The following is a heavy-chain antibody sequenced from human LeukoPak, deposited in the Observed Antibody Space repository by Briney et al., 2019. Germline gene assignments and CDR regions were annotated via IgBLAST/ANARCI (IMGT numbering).Heavy chain of an antibody. CDR3: AVAVAVPYYFDY. V-gene: IGHV4-59*01. CDR1: GGSISSYY. Sequence: PSETLSLTCTVSGGSISSYYWSWIRQPPGKGLEWIGYIYYSGSTNYNPSLKSRVTISVDTSKNQFSLKLSSVTAADTAVYYCAVAVAVPYYFDYWGQGTLVTVSS. D-gene: IGHD6-19*01. J-gene: IGHJ4*02. CDR2: IYYSGST.